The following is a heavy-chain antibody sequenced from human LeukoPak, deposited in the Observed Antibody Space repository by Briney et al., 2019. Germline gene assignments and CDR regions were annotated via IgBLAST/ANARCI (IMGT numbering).Heavy chain of an antibody. V-gene: IGHV3-7*04. CDR1: GFTFSSYW. J-gene: IGHJ4*02. CDR3: ARLRAGDYFDY. Sequence: GGSLRLSCAASGFTFSSYWMSWVRQAPGKGLEWVANIKEDGSEKYYVDSVKGRLTISRDTAKSSLYLQMNSLSAEDTAVYYCARLRAGDYFDYWGQGTLVTVSS. CDR2: IKEDGSEK. D-gene: IGHD6-19*01.